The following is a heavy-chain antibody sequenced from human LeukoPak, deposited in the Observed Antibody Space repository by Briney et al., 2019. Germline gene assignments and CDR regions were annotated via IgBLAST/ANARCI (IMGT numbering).Heavy chain of an antibody. CDR3: ARSYNSDWYFDS. V-gene: IGHV4-59*01. CDR2: SGST. D-gene: IGHD6-19*01. J-gene: IGHJ4*02. Sequence: PSEILSLTCTVSGGSINNYYWSWIRQPPGKGLEWIGSGSTNYNPSLKSRVTISVDTSKNQFSLRLSSVTAVDTAVYYCARSYNSDWYFDSWGQGTLVTASS. CDR1: GGSINNYY.